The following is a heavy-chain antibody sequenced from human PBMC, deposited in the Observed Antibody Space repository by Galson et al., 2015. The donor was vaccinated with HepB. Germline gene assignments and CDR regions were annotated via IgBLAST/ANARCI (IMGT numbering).Heavy chain of an antibody. CDR3: ARDGPDCSSTSCSYVYGMDV. V-gene: IGHV3-23*01. CDR1: GFTFSSYA. D-gene: IGHD2-2*01. CDR2: ISGSGGST. Sequence: SLRLSCAASGFTFSSYAMSWVRQAPGKGLEWVSAISGSGGSTYYADSVKGRFTISRDNSKNTLYLQMNSLRAEDTAVYYCARDGPDCSSTSCSYVYGMDVWGQGTTVTVSS. J-gene: IGHJ6*02.